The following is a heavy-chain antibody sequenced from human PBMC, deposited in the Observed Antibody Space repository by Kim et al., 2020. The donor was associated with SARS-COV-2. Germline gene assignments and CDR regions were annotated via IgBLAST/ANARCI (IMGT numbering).Heavy chain of an antibody. Sequence: SETLSLTCAVYGGSFSGYYWSWIRQPPGKGLEWIGEINHSGSTNYNPSLKSRVTISVDTSKNQFSLKLSSVTAADTAVYYCASGWDDILTGYYTLFYWGQGTLVTVSS. CDR3: ASGWDDILTGYYTLFY. CDR1: GGSFSGYY. CDR2: INHSGST. D-gene: IGHD3-9*01. V-gene: IGHV4-34*01. J-gene: IGHJ4*02.